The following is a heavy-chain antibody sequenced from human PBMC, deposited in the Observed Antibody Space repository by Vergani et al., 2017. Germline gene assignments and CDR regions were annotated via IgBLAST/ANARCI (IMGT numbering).Heavy chain of an antibody. CDR1: GSTSSSYG. Sequence: QLQLVESGGGVFQPGRSLRFSCAASGSTSSSYGMHWFRQAPGKGLEGVAVIWYDGSTKYYADSVKGRFTISRDNSKNTLYLKMNSLRAEDTAVYYCARDEPQGSGYYFGYWGQGTLVTVSS. V-gene: IGHV3-33*01. J-gene: IGHJ4*02. D-gene: IGHD3-3*01. CDR3: ARDEPQGSGYYFGY. CDR2: IWYDGSTK.